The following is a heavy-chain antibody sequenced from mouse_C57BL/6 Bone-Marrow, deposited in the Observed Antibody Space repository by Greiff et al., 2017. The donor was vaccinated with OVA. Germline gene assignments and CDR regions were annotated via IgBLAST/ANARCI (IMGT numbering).Heavy chain of an antibody. CDR1: GFNIKDDY. CDR3: TDYDYFAY. D-gene: IGHD2-4*01. V-gene: IGHV14-4*01. Sequence: DVQLQESGAELARPGASVKLSCTASGFNIKDDYMHWVKQRPEQGLEWIGWIDPENGDTEYASKFQGKATITADTSSNTAYLQLSSLTSEDTAVYYCTDYDYFAYWGQGTLVTVSA. CDR2: IDPENGDT. J-gene: IGHJ3*01.